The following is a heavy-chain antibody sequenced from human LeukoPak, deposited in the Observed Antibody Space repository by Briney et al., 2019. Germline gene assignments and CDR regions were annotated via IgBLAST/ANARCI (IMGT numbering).Heavy chain of an antibody. CDR1: GFPFSSYA. J-gene: IGHJ4*02. V-gene: IGHV3-30*04. CDR2: VSHDGRIE. CDR3: AKGSSAFYYCDY. D-gene: IGHD2/OR15-2a*01. Sequence: GRSLRLSCAASGFPFSSYAMHWVRQAPGKGLEWVAVVSHDGRIEYYADSVKGRFTISRDNSKNTLYLQMNSLRAEDTAVYYCAKGSSAFYYCDYWGQGTLVTVSS.